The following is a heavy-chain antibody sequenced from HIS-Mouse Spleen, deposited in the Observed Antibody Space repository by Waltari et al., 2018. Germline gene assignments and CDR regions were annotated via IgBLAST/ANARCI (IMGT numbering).Heavy chain of an antibody. J-gene: IGHJ2*01. Sequence: QLQLQESGPGLVKPSETLSLTRTVSGGSISISSYSWGWIRQPPGKGLEWIGSIYYSGSTYYNPSLKSRVTISVDTSKNQFSLKLSSVTAADTAVYYCAREIPYSSSWYDWYFDLWGRGTLVTVSS. CDR3: AREIPYSSSWYDWYFDL. CDR1: GGSISISSYS. CDR2: IYYSGST. V-gene: IGHV4-39*07. D-gene: IGHD6-13*01.